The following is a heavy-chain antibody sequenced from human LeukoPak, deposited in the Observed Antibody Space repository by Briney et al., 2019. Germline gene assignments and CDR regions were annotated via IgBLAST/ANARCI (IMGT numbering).Heavy chain of an antibody. CDR3: ARAITLFGVVHYYYMDV. V-gene: IGHV4-34*01. J-gene: IGHJ6*03. CDR2: INHSGST. CDR1: GGSFSGYY. Sequence: SETLSLTCAVYGGSFSGYYWSWIRQPPGKGLEWIGEINHSGSTNYNPSLKSRVTISVDTSKNQFSLKLKSVTAADTAMYYCARAITLFGVVHYYYMDVWGKGITVTVSS. D-gene: IGHD3-3*01.